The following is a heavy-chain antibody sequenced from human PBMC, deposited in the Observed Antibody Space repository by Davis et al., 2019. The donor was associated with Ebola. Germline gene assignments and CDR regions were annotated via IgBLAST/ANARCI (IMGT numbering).Heavy chain of an antibody. V-gene: IGHV3-15*01. CDR3: NTLSTVTTIYFDL. J-gene: IGHJ2*01. CDR2: IKRKTDGGTT. Sequence: GGSLRLSCVASGFTLNNAWMSWVRQAPGKGLEWVGHIKRKTDGGTTDYAAPVKDRFAISRDDSKNTLYLQMNSLKIEDTAVYYCNTLSTVTTIYFDLWGRGTLVTVSS. CDR1: GFTLNNAW. D-gene: IGHD4-17*01.